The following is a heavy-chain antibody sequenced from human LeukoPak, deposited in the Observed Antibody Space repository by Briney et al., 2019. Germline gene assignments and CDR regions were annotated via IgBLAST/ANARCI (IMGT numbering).Heavy chain of an antibody. D-gene: IGHD3-10*01. CDR3: ASRYRTYYHGSGSYYKGHYYYYMDV. V-gene: IGHV6-1*01. CDR2: TYYRSKWYN. CDR1: GDSVSSNSAA. J-gene: IGHJ6*03. Sequence: SQTLSLTCAISGDSVSSNSAAWNWIRQSPSRGLEWLGRTYYRSKWYNDYAVSVKSRITINPDTSKNQFSLQLNSVTPEDTAVYFCASRYRTYYHGSGSYYKGHYYYYMDVWGKGTTVTISS.